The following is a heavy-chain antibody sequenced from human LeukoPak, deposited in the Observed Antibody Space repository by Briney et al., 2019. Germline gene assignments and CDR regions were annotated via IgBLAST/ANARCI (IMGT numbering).Heavy chain of an antibody. Sequence: GGSLRLSCAASGFPFSSYWMSWVRQAPGKGLERVANIKQDGGEKYYVDSVKGRFTISRDNAKNSLYLQINSLRVEDTAVYYCAREDHSNYNYWGQGTLVTVSS. CDR1: GFPFSSYW. D-gene: IGHD4-11*01. CDR3: AREDHSNYNY. CDR2: IKQDGGEK. V-gene: IGHV3-7*01. J-gene: IGHJ4*02.